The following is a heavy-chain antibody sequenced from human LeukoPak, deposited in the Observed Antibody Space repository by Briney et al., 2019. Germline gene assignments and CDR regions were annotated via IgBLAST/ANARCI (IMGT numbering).Heavy chain of an antibody. Sequence: GGSLRLSCAASGFTFSSYSMNWVRQAPGKGLEWVSYISSSGSTIYYADSVKGRFTISRDNAKNSLYLQMNSLRAEDTAVYYCASKKMATDNFDYWGQGILVTVSS. J-gene: IGHJ4*02. V-gene: IGHV3-48*04. CDR2: ISSSGSTI. D-gene: IGHD5-24*01. CDR3: ASKKMATDNFDY. CDR1: GFTFSSYS.